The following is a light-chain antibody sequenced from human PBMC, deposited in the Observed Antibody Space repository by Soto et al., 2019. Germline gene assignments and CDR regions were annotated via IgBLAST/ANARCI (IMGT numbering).Light chain of an antibody. V-gene: IGKV3-15*01. CDR3: QQCNDSPLT. CDR2: GAS. Sequence: EIVMTQSPATLSVSPGERATLSCRASQGVNSNLAWYQQKPGQAPRLLIYGASTRAIGIPARFSGSGSGTEFTLTISSLQSEDFAVYYCQQCNDSPLTFGGGTKVEIK. J-gene: IGKJ4*01. CDR1: QGVNSN.